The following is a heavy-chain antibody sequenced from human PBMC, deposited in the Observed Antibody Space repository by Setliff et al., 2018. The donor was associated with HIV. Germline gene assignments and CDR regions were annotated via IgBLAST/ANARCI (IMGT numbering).Heavy chain of an antibody. D-gene: IGHD6-13*01. Sequence: PGGSLRLSCAASGFTFSNYAMNWVRQAPGKGLQWVASISIRGGYIYYADSVKGRFTISRDNTRNSVYLQMDSLRVDDTAVFYCARRSGSSSLKGVHYYYYYYMDVWGKGTTVTVSS. J-gene: IGHJ6*03. CDR2: ISIRGGYI. CDR3: ARRSGSSSLKGVHYYYYYYMDV. CDR1: GFTFSNYA. V-gene: IGHV3-21*06.